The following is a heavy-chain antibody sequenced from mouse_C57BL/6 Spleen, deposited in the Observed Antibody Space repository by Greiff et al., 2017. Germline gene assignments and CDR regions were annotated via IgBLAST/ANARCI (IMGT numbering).Heavy chain of an antibody. D-gene: IGHD2-3*01. CDR2: ILPGSGST. Sequence: QVQLQQSGAELMKPGASVKLSCKATGYTFTGYWIEWVKQRPGHGLEWIGEILPGSGSTNYNEKFKGKATFTADTSYNTAYMQLSSLTTEYSAIDYWARRRDCYYKYFDVWGTGTTVTVAS. V-gene: IGHV1-9*01. J-gene: IGHJ1*03. CDR1: GYTFTGYW. CDR3: ARRRDCYYKYFDV.